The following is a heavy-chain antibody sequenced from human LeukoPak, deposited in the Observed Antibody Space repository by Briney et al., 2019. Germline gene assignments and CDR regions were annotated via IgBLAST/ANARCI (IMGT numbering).Heavy chain of an antibody. CDR1: GGSFSGYY. J-gene: IGHJ4*02. CDR3: ARGRRAWRETSSTSCLFGY. D-gene: IGHD2-2*01. V-gene: IGHV4-34*01. CDR2: INHSGST. Sequence: SETLSLTCAVYGGSFSGYYWSWIRQPPGKGLEWIGEINHSGSTNYNPSLKSRVTISVDTSKNQFSLKLSSVTAADTAVYYCARGRRAWRETSSTSCLFGYWGEGTLVTVSS.